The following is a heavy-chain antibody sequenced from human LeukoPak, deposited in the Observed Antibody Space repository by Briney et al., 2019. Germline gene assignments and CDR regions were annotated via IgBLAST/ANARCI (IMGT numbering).Heavy chain of an antibody. D-gene: IGHD1-26*01. CDR2: VYSGGST. CDR1: GFTVSSNY. Sequence: GGSLRLSCAASGFTVSSNYMSWVRQAPGEGVGWGSVVYSGGSTFYADSVKGRFTIYRDNSKNTLYLQVNSLGVEDTAVYYCAREGRGSYYFDYWGQGTLVTVSS. J-gene: IGHJ4*02. V-gene: IGHV3-66*01. CDR3: AREGRGSYYFDY.